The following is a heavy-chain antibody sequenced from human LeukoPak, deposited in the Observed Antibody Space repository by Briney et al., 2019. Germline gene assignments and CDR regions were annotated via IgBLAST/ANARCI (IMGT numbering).Heavy chain of an antibody. Sequence: GASVKVSCKVSGYTLTELSMHWVRQAPGKGLEWMGGFDPEDGETIYAQKFQGRVTMTEDTSTDTAYMELSSLRSEDTAVYYCATGPYYYDSSGYYLYWGRRTLVTVSS. CDR1: GYTLTELS. J-gene: IGHJ4*02. CDR2: FDPEDGET. D-gene: IGHD3-22*01. CDR3: ATGPYYYDSSGYYLY. V-gene: IGHV1-24*01.